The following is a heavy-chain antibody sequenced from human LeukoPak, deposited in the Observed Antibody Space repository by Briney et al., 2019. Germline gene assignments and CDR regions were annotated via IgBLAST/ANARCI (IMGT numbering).Heavy chain of an antibody. Sequence: SVKVSCKASGGTFSSYAISWVRQAPGQGLEWMGGIIPIFGTANYAQKFQGRVTITADKSTSTAYMELSSLRSEDTAVYYCARSNYYDSSGYYYRNGNWFDPWGQGTLVTVSS. V-gene: IGHV1-69*06. CDR3: ARSNYYDSSGYYYRNGNWFDP. D-gene: IGHD3-22*01. J-gene: IGHJ5*02. CDR1: GGTFSSYA. CDR2: IIPIFGTA.